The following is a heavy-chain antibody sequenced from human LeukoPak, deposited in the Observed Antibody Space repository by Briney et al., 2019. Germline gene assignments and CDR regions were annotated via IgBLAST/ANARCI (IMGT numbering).Heavy chain of an antibody. CDR2: INHSGST. D-gene: IGHD3-3*01. Sequence: SETLSLTCAVYGGSFSGYYWSWIRQPPGKGLEWIGEINHSGSTNYNPSLKSRVTISVDTSKNQFSLKLSSVTAADTAVYYCARRHPITISTTAPRAFDIWGQGTMVTVSS. J-gene: IGHJ3*02. CDR3: ARRHPITISTTAPRAFDI. V-gene: IGHV4-34*01. CDR1: GGSFSGYY.